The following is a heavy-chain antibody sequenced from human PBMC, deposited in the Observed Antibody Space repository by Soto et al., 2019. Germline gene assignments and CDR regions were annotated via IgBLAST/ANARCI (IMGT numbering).Heavy chain of an antibody. V-gene: IGHV1-69*13. J-gene: IGHJ1*01. Sequence: GASVKVSCKASGGTFSSYAISWVRQAPGQGLEWMGGIIPIFGTANYAQKFQGRVTITADESTSTAYMELSSLRSEDTAVYYCANQGVVVDDTRVPAEYFQHWGQGTLVTVSS. CDR3: ANQGVVVDDTRVPAEYFQH. CDR2: IIPIFGTA. D-gene: IGHD2-15*01. CDR1: GGTFSSYA.